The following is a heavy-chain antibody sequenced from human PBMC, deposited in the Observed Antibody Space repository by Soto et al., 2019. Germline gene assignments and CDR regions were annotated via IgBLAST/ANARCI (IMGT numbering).Heavy chain of an antibody. CDR2: ISYDGSNK. J-gene: IGHJ3*02. CDR3: AKLAVTGTTAGEVGLTDDAFDI. Sequence: GGSLRLSCAASGFTFSSYGMHWVRQAPGKGLEWVAVISYDGSNKYYADSVKGRFTISRDNSKNTLYLQMNSLRAEDTAVYYCAKLAVTGTTAGEVGLTDDAFDIWGQGTMVTVSS. V-gene: IGHV3-30*18. D-gene: IGHD1-20*01. CDR1: GFTFSSYG.